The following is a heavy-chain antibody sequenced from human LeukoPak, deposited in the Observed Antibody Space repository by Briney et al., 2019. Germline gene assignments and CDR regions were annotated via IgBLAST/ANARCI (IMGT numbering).Heavy chain of an antibody. V-gene: IGHV3-48*03. CDR2: ISSSGSTI. CDR3: ARDASGGYDH. J-gene: IGHJ5*02. Sequence: GGSLRLSCAASGFTFSSYEMNWVRQAPGKGLEWVSYISSSGSTIYYADSVKGRFTISRDNAKNSLYLQMNSLRAEDTALYYCARDASGGYDHWGQGTLFNVSS. D-gene: IGHD1-26*01. CDR1: GFTFSSYE.